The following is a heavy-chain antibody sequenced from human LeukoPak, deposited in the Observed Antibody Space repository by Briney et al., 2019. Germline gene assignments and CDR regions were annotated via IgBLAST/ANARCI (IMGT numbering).Heavy chain of an antibody. Sequence: GGSLRLSCAASGFTFSSYSMNWVRQAPGKGLEWVSSISSSSSYIYYSDSVKGRFTISRDNAKNSLYLQMNSLRDEDTAVYYCARGGSGYSYGKIDSWGQGILVTVSS. J-gene: IGHJ4*02. D-gene: IGHD5-18*01. V-gene: IGHV3-21*01. CDR1: GFTFSSYS. CDR2: ISSSSSYI. CDR3: ARGGSGYSYGKIDS.